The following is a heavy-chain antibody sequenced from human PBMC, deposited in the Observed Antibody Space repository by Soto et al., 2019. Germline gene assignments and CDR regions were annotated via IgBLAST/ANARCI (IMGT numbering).Heavy chain of an antibody. Sequence: EALKLSCKGSGYSFTSYWISWVRQMPGKGLEWMGRIDPSVSYTNYSPSFQGHVTISADKSISTAYLQWSSLKASDTAMYYCARLGLENSSYGVEGPGQGTTVTVA. D-gene: IGHD3-3*01. V-gene: IGHV5-10-1*01. CDR2: IDPSVSYT. CDR1: GYSFTSYW. CDR3: ARLGLENSSYGVEG. J-gene: IGHJ6*02.